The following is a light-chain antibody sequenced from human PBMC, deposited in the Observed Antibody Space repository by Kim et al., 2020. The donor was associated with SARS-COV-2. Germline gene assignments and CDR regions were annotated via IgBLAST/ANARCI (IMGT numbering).Light chain of an antibody. J-gene: IGLJ3*02. CDR2: RNN. V-gene: IGLV10-54*01. CDR3: SAWDSSLSAWV. Sequence: QAGLTQPPSVSKDLRQTATLTCTGNSNNVGYQGAAWLQQHQGHPPKLLSYRNNNRPSGISERLSASRSGNIASLTITGLQPEDEADYYCSAWDSSLSAWVFGGGTQLTVL. CDR1: SNNVGYQG.